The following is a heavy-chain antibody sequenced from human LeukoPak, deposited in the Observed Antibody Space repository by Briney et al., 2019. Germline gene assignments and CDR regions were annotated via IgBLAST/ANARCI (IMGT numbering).Heavy chain of an antibody. V-gene: IGHV1-18*01. J-gene: IGHJ4*02. CDR2: ISAYNGNT. CDR3: ARVKKARGIAAAGTGDY. Sequence: GASVKVSCKASGYTFTSYGISWVRQAPGQGLEWMGWISAYNGNTNYAQKLQGRVTMTIDTSTSTAYMELRSLRSDDTAVYYCARVKKARGIAAAGTGDYWGQGTLVTVSS. CDR1: GYTFTSYG. D-gene: IGHD6-13*01.